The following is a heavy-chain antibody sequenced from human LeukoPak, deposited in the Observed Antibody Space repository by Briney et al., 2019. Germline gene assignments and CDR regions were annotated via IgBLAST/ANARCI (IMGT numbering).Heavy chain of an antibody. V-gene: IGHV3-15*01. CDR2: IKSKTDGGTT. CDR3: TTGEWELGNNYYFDY. D-gene: IGHD1-26*01. CDR1: GFTFSNAW. Sequence: GGSLRLSCAASGFTFSNAWMSWVRQAPGKGLEWVGRIKSKTDGGTTDYAAPVKGRFTISRDDSKNTLYLQMNSLKTEDTAVYYCTTGEWELGNNYYFDYWGQGTLVTVSS. J-gene: IGHJ4*02.